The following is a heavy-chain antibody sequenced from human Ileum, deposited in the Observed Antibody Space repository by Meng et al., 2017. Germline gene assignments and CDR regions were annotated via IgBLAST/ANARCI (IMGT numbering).Heavy chain of an antibody. CDR1: GGSVSSNIAA. CDR3: ASGSGSLDY. Sequence: VQLLQSCRGLVKPSQTLSLTCAVSGGSVSSNIAAWNWIRQSPLRGLEWLGRTYYRSKWYSEYAVSVKSRISITPDTSKNQFSLQMNSVTPEDTAVYYCASGSGSLDYWGPGTLVTVSS. J-gene: IGHJ4*02. D-gene: IGHD3-3*01. CDR2: TYYRSKWYS. V-gene: IGHV6-1*01.